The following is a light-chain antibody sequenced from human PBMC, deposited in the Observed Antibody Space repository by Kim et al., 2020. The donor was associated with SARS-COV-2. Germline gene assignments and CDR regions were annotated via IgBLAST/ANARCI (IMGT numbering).Light chain of an antibody. Sequence: GQSVTSSCTGTSSDVDDYKYVSWFQHHPGKAPKLMIYEVSKRPSGVPDRFSGSKSGNTASLTVSGLQAEDEADYYCIAYAGSNNKVFGGGTQLTVL. V-gene: IGLV2-8*01. J-gene: IGLJ3*02. CDR1: SSDVDDYKY. CDR2: EVS. CDR3: IAYAGSNNKV.